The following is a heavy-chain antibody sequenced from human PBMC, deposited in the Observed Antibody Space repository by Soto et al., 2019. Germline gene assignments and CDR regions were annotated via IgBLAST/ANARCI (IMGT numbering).Heavy chain of an antibody. V-gene: IGHV1-46*01. CDR2: IDPTGYST. CDR3: ARASGYDDSGHYSFDY. D-gene: IGHD3-22*01. Sequence: GASVKVSCKASGYSFTTYYMHWVRQAPGQGPEWMGKIDPTGYSTTYAQKFQGRVTMTRDTSSSTVYLELSSLRSEDTAVYYCARASGYDDSGHYSFDYWGQGTLVTVSS. CDR1: GYSFTTYY. J-gene: IGHJ4*02.